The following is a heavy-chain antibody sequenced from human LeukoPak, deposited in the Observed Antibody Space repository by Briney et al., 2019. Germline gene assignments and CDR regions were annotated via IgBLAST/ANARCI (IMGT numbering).Heavy chain of an antibody. Sequence: PSETLSLTCTVSGVSISSYYWSWIRQPPGKGLEWIGYIYYSGSTNYNPSLKSRVTISVDTSRNQFSLKLSSVTAADTAVYYCARHRSPIAVAGPWGQGTLVTVSS. J-gene: IGHJ5*02. CDR1: GVSISSYY. D-gene: IGHD6-19*01. V-gene: IGHV4-59*08. CDR3: ARHRSPIAVAGP. CDR2: IYYSGST.